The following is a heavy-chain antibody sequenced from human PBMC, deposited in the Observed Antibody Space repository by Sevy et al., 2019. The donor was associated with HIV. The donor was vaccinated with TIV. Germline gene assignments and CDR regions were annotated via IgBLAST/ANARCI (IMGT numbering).Heavy chain of an antibody. CDR2: ISGSGGST. V-gene: IGHV3-23*01. D-gene: IGHD6-6*01. CDR3: AKDPIPSAARPIFDY. Sequence: GVSLRLSCAASGFTFSSYAMSWVRQAPGKGLEWVSAISGSGGSTYYADSVKGRFTISRDNSKNTLYLQMNSLRAEDTAVYYCAKDPIPSAARPIFDYWGQGTLVTVSS. J-gene: IGHJ4*02. CDR1: GFTFSSYA.